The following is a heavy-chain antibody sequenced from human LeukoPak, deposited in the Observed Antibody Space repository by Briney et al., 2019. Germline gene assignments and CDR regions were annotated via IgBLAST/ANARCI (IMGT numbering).Heavy chain of an antibody. CDR3: ARDTRNYSAL. CDR1: GGSISSGGYY. D-gene: IGHD4-11*01. CDR2: IYYSGST. V-gene: IGHV4-31*03. J-gene: IGHJ4*02. Sequence: SETLSLTCTVSGGSISSGGYYWSWIRQHPGKGLEWIGYIYYSGSTYYNPSLKSRVTISVDSSKNQFSLKLSSVTAADTAVYYCARDTRNYSALWGQGTLVTVSS.